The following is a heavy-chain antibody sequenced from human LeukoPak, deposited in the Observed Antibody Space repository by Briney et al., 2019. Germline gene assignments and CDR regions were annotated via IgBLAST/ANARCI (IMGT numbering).Heavy chain of an antibody. CDR3: ASDGGRRLLLWYYLDY. V-gene: IGHV1-69*13. J-gene: IGHJ4*02. CDR1: GGTFSSYA. Sequence: SVKVSCKASGGTFSSYAISWARQAPGQGLEWMGGIIPIFGTANYAQKFQGRVTITADESTSTAYMELSSLRSEDTAVYYCASDGGRRLLLWYYLDYWGQGTLVTVSS. CDR2: IIPIFGTA. D-gene: IGHD3-22*01.